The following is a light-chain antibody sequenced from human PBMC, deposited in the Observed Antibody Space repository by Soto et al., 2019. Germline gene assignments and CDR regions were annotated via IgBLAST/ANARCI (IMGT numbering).Light chain of an antibody. V-gene: IGKV4-1*01. CDR3: QQYYSALLT. J-gene: IGKJ4*01. CDR1: QTILYSSNNKNY. CDR2: WAS. Sequence: DIVMTQSPDSLAVSLGERATINCKSSQTILYSSNNKNYLAWYQQKPGQPPKLLIYWASARESGVPDRFSGSGSGTDFTLPISSLQAEDVAVYYCQQYYSALLTFGGGTKVEIK.